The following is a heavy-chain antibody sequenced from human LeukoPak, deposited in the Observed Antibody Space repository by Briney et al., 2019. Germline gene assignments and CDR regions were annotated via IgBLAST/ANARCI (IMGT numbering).Heavy chain of an antibody. J-gene: IGHJ4*02. CDR3: ARHFSHIRQQLDY. V-gene: IGHV4-39*01. CDR1: GGSISSSSYY. Sequence: SETLSLTCTVSGGSISSSSYYWGWIRQPPGKGLEWIGSIYYSGSTYYNPSLKSRVTISVDTSKNQFSLKLSSVTAADTAVYYCARHFSHIRQQLDYWGQGTLVTVSS. D-gene: IGHD6-13*01. CDR2: IYYSGST.